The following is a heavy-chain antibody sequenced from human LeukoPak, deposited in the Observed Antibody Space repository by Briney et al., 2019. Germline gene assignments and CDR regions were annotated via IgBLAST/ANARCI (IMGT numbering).Heavy chain of an antibody. V-gene: IGHV3-23*01. CDR3: AKDLWGSPRGIDY. D-gene: IGHD7-27*01. J-gene: IGHJ4*02. CDR2: ISGSGGST. Sequence: PGGSLRLSCAASGFTFSSYAMSWVRQAPGEGLEWVSAISGSGGSTYYADSVKGRFTISRDNSKNTLYLQMNSLRAEDTAVYYCAKDLWGSPRGIDYWGQGTLVTVSS. CDR1: GFTFSSYA.